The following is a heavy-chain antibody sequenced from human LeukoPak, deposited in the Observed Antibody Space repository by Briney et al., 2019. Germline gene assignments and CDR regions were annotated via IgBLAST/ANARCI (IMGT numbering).Heavy chain of an antibody. Sequence: TGGSLRLSCAASGFTFSSYAMSWVRQAPGKGLEWVSAISGSGGSTYYADSVKGRFTISRDNSKNTLYLQMNSLRAEDTAVYYCAKHSAQRSVDIVATMGVWGQGTLVTVSS. J-gene: IGHJ4*02. CDR1: GFTFSSYA. CDR2: ISGSGGST. D-gene: IGHD5-12*01. CDR3: AKHSAQRSVDIVATMGV. V-gene: IGHV3-23*01.